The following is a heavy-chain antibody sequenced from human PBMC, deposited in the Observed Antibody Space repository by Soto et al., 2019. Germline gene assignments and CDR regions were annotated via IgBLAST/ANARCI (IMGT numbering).Heavy chain of an antibody. D-gene: IGHD1-1*01. J-gene: IGHJ4*02. CDR2: INSDGSIT. CDR1: GFTFSSYW. CDR3: ARGGTYVWSDVGY. Sequence: EVHLVESGGGLVQPGGSLRLSCAASGFTFSSYWMYWVRQAPGKGLVWVSPINSDGSITPYADSVKGRFTISRDNAKNTLVLQMNSLRAEDTAVYYCARGGTYVWSDVGYWGQGTLVTVSS. V-gene: IGHV3-74*01.